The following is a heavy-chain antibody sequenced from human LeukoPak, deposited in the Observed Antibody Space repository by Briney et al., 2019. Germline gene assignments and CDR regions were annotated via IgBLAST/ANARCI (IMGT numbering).Heavy chain of an antibody. CDR1: GFSFSTYW. V-gene: IGHV3-7*01. Sequence: GGSLKLSCVASGFSFSTYWMSWVRQAPGKGLEWVANIKEDGSEKYYVDSVKGRFTISRDNAKNSVYLQMSRLRVEDTAVYYCASSCPTGTTFDAHDAFDIWGQGTMVTVSS. CDR3: ASSCPTGTTFDAHDAFDI. D-gene: IGHD1-7*01. CDR2: IKEDGSEK. J-gene: IGHJ3*02.